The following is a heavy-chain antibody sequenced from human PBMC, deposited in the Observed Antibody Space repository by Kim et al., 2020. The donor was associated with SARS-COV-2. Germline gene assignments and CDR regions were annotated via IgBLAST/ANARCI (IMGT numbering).Heavy chain of an antibody. D-gene: IGHD3-10*01. V-gene: IGHV4-59*01. J-gene: IGHJ4*02. CDR3: AGVPYGSGRIDY. Sequence: SSNPSLKARVTISVDTSKNQFCLKLRSVATADTAVDYCAGVPYGSGRIDYWGQGTLVTVSS.